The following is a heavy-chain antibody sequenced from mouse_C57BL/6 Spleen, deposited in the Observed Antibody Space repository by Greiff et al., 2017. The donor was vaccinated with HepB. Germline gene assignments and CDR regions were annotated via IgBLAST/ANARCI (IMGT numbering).Heavy chain of an antibody. CDR1: GFTFSDYY. Sequence: EVQLVESEGGLVQPGSSMKLSCTASGFTFSDYYMAWVRQVPEKGLEWVANINYDGSSTYYLDSLKSRFIISRDNAKNILYLQMSSLKSEDTATYYCARVGDGYWFAYWGQGTLVTVSA. J-gene: IGHJ3*01. CDR3: ARVGDGYWFAY. D-gene: IGHD2-3*01. CDR2: INYDGSST. V-gene: IGHV5-16*01.